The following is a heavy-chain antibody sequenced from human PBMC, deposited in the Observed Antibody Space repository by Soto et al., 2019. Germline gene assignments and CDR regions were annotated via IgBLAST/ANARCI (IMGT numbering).Heavy chain of an antibody. V-gene: IGHV1-8*01. J-gene: IGHJ6*02. CDR2: MNPNSGNT. CDR3: ARGLSYDFWSGYYLYYYYGMDV. Sequence: QVPLVQSGAEVKKPGASVKVSCKASGYTFTSYDINWVRQATGQGLEWMGWMNPNSGNTGYAQKFQGRVTMTRNTSISTAYMELSSLRSEDTAVYYCARGLSYDFWSGYYLYYYYGMDVWGQGTTVTVSS. CDR1: GYTFTSYD. D-gene: IGHD3-3*01.